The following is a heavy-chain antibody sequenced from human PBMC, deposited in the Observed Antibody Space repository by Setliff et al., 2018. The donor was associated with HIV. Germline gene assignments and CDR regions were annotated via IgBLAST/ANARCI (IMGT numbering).Heavy chain of an antibody. Sequence: KSSETLSLTCTVSGGSISSYYWSWIRQPPGKGLEWVGYFYYSGSTNYNPSLTSRVTISVDTSKNQFSLKLSSLTAADTAVYYCARDRKSLGYKFWSGFRPDAAFDICGQGTMVTVSS. V-gene: IGHV4-59*01. CDR3: ARDRKSLGYKFWSGFRPDAAFDI. CDR2: FYYSGST. CDR1: GGSISSYY. D-gene: IGHD3-3*01. J-gene: IGHJ3*02.